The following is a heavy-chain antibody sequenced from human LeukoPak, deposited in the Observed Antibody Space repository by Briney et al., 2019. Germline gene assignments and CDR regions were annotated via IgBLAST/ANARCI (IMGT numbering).Heavy chain of an antibody. CDR1: GGSFSGYY. V-gene: IGHV4-34*01. Sequence: SETLSLTCAVYGGSFSGYYWSWIRQPPGKGLEWIGEINHSGSTNYNPSLKSRVTISIDTSKNQFSLKLSSVTAADTAVYYCATNPLTTAEGSSHYAMDVWGQGTTVTVSS. J-gene: IGHJ6*02. D-gene: IGHD4-17*01. CDR2: INHSGST. CDR3: ATNPLTTAEGSSHYAMDV.